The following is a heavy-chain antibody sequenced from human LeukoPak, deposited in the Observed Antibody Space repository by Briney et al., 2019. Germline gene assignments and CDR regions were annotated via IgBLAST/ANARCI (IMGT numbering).Heavy chain of an antibody. CDR3: ARHDHSNYGFDY. CDR1: GGSISSYY. Sequence: SETLSLTCTVSGGSISSYYWSWIRQPPGKGLEWIGYIYTSGSTNYNPSLKSRVTISVDTSKNQFSLKLSSVTAADTAVYYCARHDHSNYGFDYWGQGTLVTVSS. D-gene: IGHD4-11*01. V-gene: IGHV4-4*09. J-gene: IGHJ4*02. CDR2: IYTSGST.